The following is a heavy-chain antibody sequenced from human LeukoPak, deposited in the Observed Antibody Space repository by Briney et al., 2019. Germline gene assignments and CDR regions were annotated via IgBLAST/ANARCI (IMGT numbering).Heavy chain of an antibody. V-gene: IGHV4-59*01. CDR1: GGSISSYY. D-gene: IGHD5-24*01. J-gene: IGHJ3*02. Sequence: SETLSLTCTGPGGSISSYYWSWIRQPPGKGLEWIGYIYYSGSTNYNPSLKSRVTISVDTSKNQFSLKLSSVTAADTAVYFCARGRWLPNAFDIWGQGTMVTVFS. CDR3: ARGRWLPNAFDI. CDR2: IYYSGST.